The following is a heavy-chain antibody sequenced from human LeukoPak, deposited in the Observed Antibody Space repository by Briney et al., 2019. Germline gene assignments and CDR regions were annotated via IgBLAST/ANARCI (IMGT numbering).Heavy chain of an antibody. Sequence: GSLRLSCAASGFTFSSYMMTWVRQAPGKGLEWIGEINHSGSTNYNPSLKSRVTISVDTSKNQFSLKLSSVTAADTAVYYCARGRSVQHWGQGTLVTVSS. J-gene: IGHJ1*01. V-gene: IGHV4-34*01. CDR3: ARGRSVQH. CDR2: INHSGST. CDR1: GFTFSSYM.